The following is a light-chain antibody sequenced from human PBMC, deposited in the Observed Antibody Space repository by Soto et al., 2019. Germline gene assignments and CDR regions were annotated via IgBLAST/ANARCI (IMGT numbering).Light chain of an antibody. J-gene: IGKJ1*01. V-gene: IGKV1-5*01. CDR3: QQYHSYWT. Sequence: DIQMTQSPSTLSASVGDRVTITCRASQSISSWLAWFQQKPCKAPQLLIYDASSLESGVPQRFSGSGSGTEFTLTISRLQTDDFSTYYCQQYHSYWTFGQGTKVDIK. CDR2: DAS. CDR1: QSISSW.